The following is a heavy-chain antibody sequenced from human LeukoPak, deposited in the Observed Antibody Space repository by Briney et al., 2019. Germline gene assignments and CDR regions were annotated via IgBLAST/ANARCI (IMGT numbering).Heavy chain of an antibody. Sequence: SETLSLTCPVSGRSISSYYWSWIRQPPGKGLEWIGYIYYSGSTKYNPSLKSRATIPVDASKTQSSLKLNSVTAADTAVYYCARGSRELYYFDYWGQGTLVTVSS. CDR3: ARGSRELYYFDY. V-gene: IGHV4-59*01. D-gene: IGHD1-7*01. CDR1: GRSISSYY. J-gene: IGHJ4*02. CDR2: IYYSGST.